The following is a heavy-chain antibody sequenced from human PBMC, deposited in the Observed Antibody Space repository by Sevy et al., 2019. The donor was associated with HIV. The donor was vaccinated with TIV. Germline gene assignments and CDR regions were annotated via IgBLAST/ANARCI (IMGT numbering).Heavy chain of an antibody. Sequence: GGSLRLSCAASGFTFSNYALHWVRQAPGKGLEWVAIISYDANNKYYADSVKGRFTISRDNSKNTVYLQMKSLRVEDTAVYYCAREGVPAAIGFDYWGQGSLVTVSS. CDR1: GFTFSNYA. J-gene: IGHJ4*02. V-gene: IGHV3-30*04. CDR3: AREGVPAAIGFDY. D-gene: IGHD2-2*01. CDR2: ISYDANNK.